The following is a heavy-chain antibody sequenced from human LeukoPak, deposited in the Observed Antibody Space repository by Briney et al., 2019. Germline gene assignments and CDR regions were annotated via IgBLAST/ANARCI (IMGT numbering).Heavy chain of an antibody. CDR2: INHSGST. J-gene: IGHJ4*02. CDR1: GGSFSGYY. D-gene: IGHD5-12*01. CDR3: AKSGYGPFDY. V-gene: IGHV4-34*01. Sequence: PSETLSLTCAVYGGSFSGYYWSWIRQPPGKGLEWIGEINHSGSTNYNPSLKSRVTISVDTSKSQFSLKLSSVTAADTAVYYCAKSGYGPFDYWGQGTLVTVSS.